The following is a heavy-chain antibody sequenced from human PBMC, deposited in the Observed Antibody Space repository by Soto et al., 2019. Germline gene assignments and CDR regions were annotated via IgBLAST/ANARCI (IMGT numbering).Heavy chain of an antibody. J-gene: IGHJ5*02. V-gene: IGHV4-31*03. CDR1: GGSISSGGYY. CDR3: ARRVARAKLELRRHRWFDP. D-gene: IGHD1-7*01. CDR2: IYYSGST. Sequence: PSETLSLTCTVSGGSISSGGYYWSWIRQHPGKGLEWIGYIYYSGSTYYNPSLKSRVTISVDTSKNQFSLKLSSVTAADTAVYYCARRVARAKLELRRHRWFDPWGQGTLVTVSS.